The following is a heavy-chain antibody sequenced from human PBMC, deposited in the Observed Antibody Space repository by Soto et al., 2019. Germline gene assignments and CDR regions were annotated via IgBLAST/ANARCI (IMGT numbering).Heavy chain of an antibody. V-gene: IGHV1-2*04. D-gene: IGHD2-15*01. J-gene: IGHJ5*02. CDR3: ARVGCSGGSCYFDP. Sequence: QVQLVQTGAEVKKPGASVKVSCKASGYTVTVYYMHLLRQAPGQGLEWMGGINPNRGGTNYALKFQGWVTMTRDTWISTGYMELSRLRSDDRAVYYCARVGCSGGSCYFDPWVQGTLVTVSS. CDR2: INPNRGGT. CDR1: GYTVTVYY.